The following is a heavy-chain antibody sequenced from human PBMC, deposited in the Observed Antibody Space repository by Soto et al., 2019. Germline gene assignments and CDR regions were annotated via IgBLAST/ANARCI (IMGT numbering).Heavy chain of an antibody. CDR3: ARDWAY. Sequence: EVQLVESGGTLVQPGGSLRLSCATSGFIFSTYWMSWVRQAPGKGLEWVAHIKYDGSEKYYMGSGKGRFTISRDNAKNSLYLQMDSLRVEDTAVYYCARDWAYWGQGTLVTVSS. CDR2: IKYDGSEK. D-gene: IGHD7-27*01. CDR1: GFIFSTYW. J-gene: IGHJ4*02. V-gene: IGHV3-7*01.